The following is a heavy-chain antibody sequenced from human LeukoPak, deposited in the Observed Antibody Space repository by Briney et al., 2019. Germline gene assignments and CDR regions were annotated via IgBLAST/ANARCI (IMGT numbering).Heavy chain of an antibody. CDR1: GFTFDDYA. Sequence: PGGSLRLSCAASGFTFDDYAMHWVRQAPGKGLEWVSGISWNSGSIGYADSVKGRFTISRDNAKNSLYLQMNSLRAEDTALYYCAKDITYDYSGPFDPWGQGTLVTVSS. V-gene: IGHV3-9*01. CDR3: AKDITYDYSGPFDP. J-gene: IGHJ5*02. CDR2: ISWNSGSI. D-gene: IGHD4-11*01.